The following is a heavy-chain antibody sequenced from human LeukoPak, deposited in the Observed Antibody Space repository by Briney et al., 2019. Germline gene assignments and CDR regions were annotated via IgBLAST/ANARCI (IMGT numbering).Heavy chain of an antibody. Sequence: PSETLSLTCTVSGGSISSSSYYWGWIRQPPGKGLEWIGSIYYSGSTYYNPSPKSRVTISVDTSKNQFSLKLSSVTAADTAAYYCARPAPRYYYGSGSYYFDYWGQGTLVTVSS. CDR1: GGSISSSSYY. CDR2: IYYSGST. V-gene: IGHV4-39*01. CDR3: ARPAPRYYYGSGSYYFDY. J-gene: IGHJ4*02. D-gene: IGHD3-10*01.